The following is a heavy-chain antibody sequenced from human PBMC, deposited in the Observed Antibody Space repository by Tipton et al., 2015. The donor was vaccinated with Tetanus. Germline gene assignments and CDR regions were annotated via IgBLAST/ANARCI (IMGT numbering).Heavy chain of an antibody. D-gene: IGHD6-13*01. CDR2: INHSGST. V-gene: IGHV4-34*01. Sequence: GLVKPSETLSLTCAVYGGSFSGYYWSWIRQPPGKGLEWIGEINHSGSTNYNPSLKSRVTISVDTSKNQFSLKLSSVTAADTAVYYCARGPYKLVPGTAEYFQHWGQGTLVTVSS. CDR1: GGSFSGYY. J-gene: IGHJ1*01. CDR3: ARGPYKLVPGTAEYFQH.